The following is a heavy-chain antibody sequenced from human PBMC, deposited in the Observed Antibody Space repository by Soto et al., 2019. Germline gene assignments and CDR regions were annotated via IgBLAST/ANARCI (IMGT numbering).Heavy chain of an antibody. D-gene: IGHD4-17*01. CDR3: APEAVPAHYGDTRFDS. Sequence: EVQLLESGGALVRPGGSLRLSCAASGFSFNNYALSWVRQAPGKGLEWVSTFSAGGRAYYAASMQGRFTIARDSSQETVHLKNSDLRPEDTDVYYCAPEAVPAHYGDTRFDSWGQGTRVNVAS. V-gene: IGHV3-23*01. CDR1: GFSFNNYA. J-gene: IGHJ4*02. CDR2: FSAGGRA.